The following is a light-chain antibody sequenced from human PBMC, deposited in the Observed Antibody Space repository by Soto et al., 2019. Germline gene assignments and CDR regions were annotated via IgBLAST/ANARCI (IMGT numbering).Light chain of an antibody. CDR2: DAS. CDR1: QSISSY. Sequence: EIVLTQSPATLSLSPGERATLSCRASQSISSYLAWYQQKPGQAPRLLIYDASNRATGIPARFSGSGSGTDFTLTITSLESEDLAVYYCQQRSGGYTFGQGTKLELK. V-gene: IGKV3-11*01. J-gene: IGKJ2*01. CDR3: QQRSGGYT.